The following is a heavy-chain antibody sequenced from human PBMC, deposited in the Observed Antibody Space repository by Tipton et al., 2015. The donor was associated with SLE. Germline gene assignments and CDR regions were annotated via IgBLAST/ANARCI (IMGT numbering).Heavy chain of an antibody. CDR2: IYSGGST. Sequence: SLRLSCAASGFTISSNYMNWVRQAPGKGLEWVSVIYSGGSTYYADSVKGRFTISRDNAKNTLYLQMNSLRVEDTAVYYCARDRGSSWFFFDYWGQGTLVTVSS. J-gene: IGHJ4*02. D-gene: IGHD6-13*01. V-gene: IGHV3-53*01. CDR3: ARDRGSSWFFFDY. CDR1: GFTISSNY.